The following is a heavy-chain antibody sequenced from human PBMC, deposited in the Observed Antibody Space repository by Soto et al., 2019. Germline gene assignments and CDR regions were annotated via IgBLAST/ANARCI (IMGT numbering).Heavy chain of an antibody. CDR3: ARSRGGTNPRRPYYFPS. CDR2: IYYSGIT. J-gene: IGHJ4*02. Sequence: QVQLQESGPGLVNPSQTLSLTCAVSGDSISKSGYYWSWIRQNQGKALEWIGYIYYSGITFYNPSLKCRVSISLDTSKNKLSLKLTSVTVADTAVYYCARSRGGTNPRRPYYFPSWGKGTLVAVSS. D-gene: IGHD2-8*01. CDR1: GDSISKSGYY. V-gene: IGHV4-31*11.